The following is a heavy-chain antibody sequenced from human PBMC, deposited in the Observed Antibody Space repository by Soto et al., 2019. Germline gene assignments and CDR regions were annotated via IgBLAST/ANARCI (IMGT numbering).Heavy chain of an antibody. V-gene: IGHV3-74*01. J-gene: IGHJ5*02. Sequence: GGSLRLSCAAAGFTFSSYWMHWFRQAPGKGLLWVSRSTGDGTNTIYADSVKGRFTISRDNAKNTVYLQMNSLRPEDTAVYYCARDNQKGRFDRWGQGTLVTVS. CDR1: GFTFSSYW. CDR3: ARDNQKGRFDR. D-gene: IGHD3-10*01. CDR2: STGDGTNT.